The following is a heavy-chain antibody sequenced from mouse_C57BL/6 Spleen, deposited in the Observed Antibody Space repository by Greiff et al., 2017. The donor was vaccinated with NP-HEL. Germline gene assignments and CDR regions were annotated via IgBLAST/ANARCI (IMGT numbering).Heavy chain of an antibody. D-gene: IGHD3-3*01. J-gene: IGHJ1*03. V-gene: IGHV2-5*01. Sequence: QVQLKESGPGLVQPSQSLSITCTVSGFSFTSYGVHWVRQSPGQGLEWLGVIWSGGSTDYNAAFMSRLSITKDNSKSQVFLKMNSLQADDTAIYYCAKKGDVGYFDVWGTGTTVTVSS. CDR3: AKKGDVGYFDV. CDR2: IWSGGST. CDR1: GFSFTSYG.